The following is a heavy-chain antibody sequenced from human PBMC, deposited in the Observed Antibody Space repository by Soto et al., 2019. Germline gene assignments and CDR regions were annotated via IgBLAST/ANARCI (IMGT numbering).Heavy chain of an antibody. Sequence: EVQLLESGGGLVQPGGSLRLSCAASGFTFSSYAMSWVRQAPGKGLEWVSAISGSGGSTYYADSVKGRFTISRDNSKNTLYLQMNSLRAEDKAVYYCAKGPRYCSGGSCYSIHDAFDIWGQGTMVTVSS. CDR2: ISGSGGST. V-gene: IGHV3-23*01. J-gene: IGHJ3*02. CDR1: GFTFSSYA. CDR3: AKGPRYCSGGSCYSIHDAFDI. D-gene: IGHD2-15*01.